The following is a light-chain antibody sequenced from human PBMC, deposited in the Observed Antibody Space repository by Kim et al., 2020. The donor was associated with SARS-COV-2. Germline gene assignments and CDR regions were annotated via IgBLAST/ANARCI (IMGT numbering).Light chain of an antibody. Sequence: PGQTASITCSGDKLGDKYSCWYQQKPGQSPVLVIYQDSKRPSGIPERFSGSNSGNTATLTISGTQAMDEADYYCQAWDSSTSNYVFGTGTQLTVL. J-gene: IGLJ1*01. CDR1: KLGDKY. CDR2: QDS. CDR3: QAWDSSTSNYV. V-gene: IGLV3-1*01.